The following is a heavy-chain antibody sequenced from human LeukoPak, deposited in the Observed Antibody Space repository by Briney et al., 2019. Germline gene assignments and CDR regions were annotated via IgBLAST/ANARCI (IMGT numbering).Heavy chain of an antibody. D-gene: IGHD2-21*01. Sequence: GGSLRLSRAASGFTFCSYSMNWVRQAPGKGLEWVSSISSSSSYIYYADSVTGRFTISRDNAKNSLYLQMNSLRAEDTAVYYCARDRGYCGGDCYPEHNAFDIWGQGTMVTVSS. CDR2: ISSSSSYI. V-gene: IGHV3-21*01. CDR3: ARDRGYCGGDCYPEHNAFDI. CDR1: GFTFCSYS. J-gene: IGHJ3*02.